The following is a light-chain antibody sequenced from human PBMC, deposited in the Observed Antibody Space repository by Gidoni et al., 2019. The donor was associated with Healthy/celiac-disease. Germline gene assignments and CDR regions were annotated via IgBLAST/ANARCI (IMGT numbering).Light chain of an antibody. CDR3: QQRSNWPFT. CDR2: DAS. V-gene: IGKV3-11*01. Sequence: EIGLTQYPATLSLSPGERATLSCRASQSVSSYLAWYQQKPGQAPRLLIYDASNRATGIPARFSGSGSGTDFTLTISSLEPEDFAVYYCQQRSNWPFTFXPXTKVDIK. J-gene: IGKJ3*01. CDR1: QSVSSY.